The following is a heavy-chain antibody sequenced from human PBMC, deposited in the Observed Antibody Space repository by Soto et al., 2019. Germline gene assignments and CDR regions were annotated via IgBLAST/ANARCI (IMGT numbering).Heavy chain of an antibody. CDR1: GYTFTTYS. CDR2: INTGNGDT. V-gene: IGHV1-3*04. J-gene: IGHJ4*02. CDR3: ARDRVGNDY. Sequence: QVQLVQSGAEVQKPGASVKLSCKASGYTFTTYSMHSVRQAPGQSLEWLGWINTGNGDTRYPQKFQGRVTVTRDTSASTIYMELSSPDSEDTAVYYCARDRVGNDYWGQGTQVTVSS.